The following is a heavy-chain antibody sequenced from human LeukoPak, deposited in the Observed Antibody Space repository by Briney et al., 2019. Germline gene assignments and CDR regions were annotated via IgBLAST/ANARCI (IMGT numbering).Heavy chain of an antibody. CDR3: ARRKYVTHTYCGGDCYSA. CDR1: GDSVSSNSVA. J-gene: IGHJ5*02. V-gene: IGHV6-1*01. CDR2: TYYRSKSYH. Sequence: SQTLSLTCAISGDSVSSNSVAWNWIRQSPSRGLEWLGRTYYRSKSYHDYALSVRGRITISPDTSTNQFSLQLNSVTPEDTAVYYCARRKYVTHTYCGGDCYSAWGQGTLVTVTS. D-gene: IGHD2-21*02.